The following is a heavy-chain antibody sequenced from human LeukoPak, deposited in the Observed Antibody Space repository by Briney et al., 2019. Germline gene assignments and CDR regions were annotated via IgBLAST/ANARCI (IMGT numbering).Heavy chain of an antibody. V-gene: IGHV4-34*01. Sequence: KPSETLSLTCAVYGGSFSGYYWSWIRQPPGKGLEWIGEINHSGSTNYNPSLKSRVTISVDTSKNQFSVKLSSVTAADTAVYYCARAMRYSSSWYDDWGQGTLVTVSS. CDR1: GGSFSGYY. D-gene: IGHD6-13*01. CDR3: ARAMRYSSSWYDD. CDR2: INHSGST. J-gene: IGHJ5*02.